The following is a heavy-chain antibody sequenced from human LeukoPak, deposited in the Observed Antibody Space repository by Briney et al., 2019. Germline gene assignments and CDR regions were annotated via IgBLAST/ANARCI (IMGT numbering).Heavy chain of an antibody. J-gene: IGHJ4*02. CDR3: ARAWFCSSTSCYEYYY. Sequence: ASVKVSCKASGYTFTSYDINWVRQATGQGLEWMGWMNPNSSNTGYAQKFQGRVTMTRNTSISTAYMELSSLRSEDTAVYYCARAWFCSSTSCYEYYYWGQGTLVTVSS. V-gene: IGHV1-8*01. D-gene: IGHD2-2*01. CDR1: GYTFTSYD. CDR2: MNPNSSNT.